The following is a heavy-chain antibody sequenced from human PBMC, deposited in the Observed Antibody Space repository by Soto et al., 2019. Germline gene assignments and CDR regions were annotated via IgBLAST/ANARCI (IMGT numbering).Heavy chain of an antibody. Sequence: GXSVKVSCKASGGTFSSYAISWVRQAPGQGLEWMGGIIPIFGTANYAQKFQGRVTITADESTSTAYMELSSLRSEDTAVYYCARFDSSGFYGMDVWGQGTTVTVSS. CDR3: ARFDSSGFYGMDV. D-gene: IGHD3-22*01. CDR1: GGTFSSYA. J-gene: IGHJ6*02. CDR2: IIPIFGTA. V-gene: IGHV1-69*01.